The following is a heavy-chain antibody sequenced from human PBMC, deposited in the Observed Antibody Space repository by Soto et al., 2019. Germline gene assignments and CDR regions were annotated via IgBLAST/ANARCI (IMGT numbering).Heavy chain of an antibody. Sequence: QVPLVQSGAEVKKPGASVKVSCKASGYTFTGYYMHWVRQAPGQGLEWMGWINPNSGGTNYAQKFQGRVTMTRDTSISTAYMELSRLRSDDTAVYYCARDPFGMIVAHKGDPDYWGQGTLVTVSS. D-gene: IGHD3-22*01. CDR1: GYTFTGYY. J-gene: IGHJ4*02. CDR2: INPNSGGT. CDR3: ARDPFGMIVAHKGDPDY. V-gene: IGHV1-2*02.